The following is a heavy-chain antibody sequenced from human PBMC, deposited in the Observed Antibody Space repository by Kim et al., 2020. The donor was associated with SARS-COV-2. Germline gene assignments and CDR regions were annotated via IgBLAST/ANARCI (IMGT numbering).Heavy chain of an antibody. J-gene: IGHJ4*02. CDR1: GFTLSGFT. V-gene: IGHV3-21*01. Sequence: GGSLRLSCAASGFTLSGFTMSWVRQAPGKGLEWVSSVSSGSTYIYYADSVEGRFTISRDNAKNSLFLQMNRLRDEDTAVYYCAREPPAVADPFDYWGQG. CDR3: AREPPAVADPFDY. CDR2: VSSGSTYI. D-gene: IGHD6-19*01.